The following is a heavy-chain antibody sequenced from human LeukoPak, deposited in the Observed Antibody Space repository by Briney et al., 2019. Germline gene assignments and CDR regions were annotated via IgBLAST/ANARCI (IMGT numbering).Heavy chain of an antibody. CDR2: INHSGST. J-gene: IGHJ6*02. Sequence: PSETLSLTCAVYGGSFSGYYWSWIRQPPGKGLEWIGEINHSGSTNYNPSLKSRVTISVDTSKNQFSLKLSSVTAADTAVYYCARGGGVLVWFGGGMDVWGQGTTVTVSS. V-gene: IGHV4-34*01. CDR1: GGSFSGYY. D-gene: IGHD3-10*01. CDR3: ARGGGVLVWFGGGMDV.